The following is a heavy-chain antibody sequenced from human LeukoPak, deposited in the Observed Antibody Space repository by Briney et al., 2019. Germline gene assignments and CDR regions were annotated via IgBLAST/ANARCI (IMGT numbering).Heavy chain of an antibody. V-gene: IGHV3-23*01. J-gene: IGHJ4*02. CDR2: IRGSGGST. CDR1: GFTFSSYA. Sequence: GGSLRLSCAASGFTFSSYAMSWVRQAPGKGLEWVSAIRGSGGSTYYVDSVKGRFTISRDNSKNTLYLQMNRLRAEDTAVYYCAKIGDVVLMVYATEWGQGTLVTVSS. D-gene: IGHD2-8*01. CDR3: AKIGDVVLMVYATE.